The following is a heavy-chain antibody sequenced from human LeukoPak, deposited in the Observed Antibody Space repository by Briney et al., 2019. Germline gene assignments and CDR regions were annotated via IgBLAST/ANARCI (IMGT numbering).Heavy chain of an antibody. CDR3: AKLADGYTIAYYFDY. V-gene: IGHV3-23*01. D-gene: IGHD5-24*01. J-gene: IGHJ4*02. CDR2: ISGSGGST. CDR1: GFTFSSYA. Sequence: GGSLRLSCAASGFTFSSYAMSWVRQAPGKGLEWVSAISGSGGSTYYADSVKGRFTISRDNSKNTLYLQMSSLRAEDTAVYYCAKLADGYTIAYYFDYWGQGTLVTVSS.